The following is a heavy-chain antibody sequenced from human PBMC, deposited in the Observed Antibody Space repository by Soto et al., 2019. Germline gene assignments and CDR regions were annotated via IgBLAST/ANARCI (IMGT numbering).Heavy chain of an antibody. J-gene: IGHJ3*02. CDR3: AKDVLTSPRAFEI. D-gene: IGHD3-16*01. CDR2: ISGCGCTT. Sequence: AGCLRLSCAASGFIFSSYAILWVRQAPGKGLEWVSAISGCGCTTYYADSVKGRFTISRDNSKNRLYLQMNILRAEDTAVYYCAKDVLTSPRAFEIWGQGTMGTVSS. CDR1: GFIFSSYA. V-gene: IGHV3-23*01.